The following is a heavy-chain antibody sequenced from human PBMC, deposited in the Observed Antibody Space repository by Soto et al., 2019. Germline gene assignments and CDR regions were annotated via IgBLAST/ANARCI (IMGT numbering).Heavy chain of an antibody. D-gene: IGHD1-26*01. Sequence: SVKVSCKACGCTFSSYAISWVRQAPGQGLEWMGGIIPIFGTANYAQKFQGRVTITADESTSTAYMELSSLRSEDTAVYYCARVMGASRRRHHYGIDVWGHGNTVTVFS. V-gene: IGHV1-69*13. CDR2: IIPIFGTA. CDR3: ARVMGASRRRHHYGIDV. J-gene: IGHJ6*02. CDR1: GCTFSSYA.